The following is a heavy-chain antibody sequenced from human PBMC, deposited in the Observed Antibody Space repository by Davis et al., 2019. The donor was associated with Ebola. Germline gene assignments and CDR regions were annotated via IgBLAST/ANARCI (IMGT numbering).Heavy chain of an antibody. D-gene: IGHD6-19*01. CDR3: ARVFMSSGWYLYGMDV. CDR1: GFTFSSYA. J-gene: IGHJ6*02. CDR2: ISYDGSNK. Sequence: PGGSLRLSCAASGFTFSSYAMHWVRQAPGQGLEWVAVISYDGSNKYYADSVKGRFTISRDNSKNTMYLQMNSLRAEDTAVYYCARVFMSSGWYLYGMDVWGQGTTVTVSS. V-gene: IGHV3-30-3*01.